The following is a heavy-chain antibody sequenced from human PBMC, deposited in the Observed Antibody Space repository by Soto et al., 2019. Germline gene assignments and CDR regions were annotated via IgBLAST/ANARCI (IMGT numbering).Heavy chain of an antibody. V-gene: IGHV2-5*01. CDR3: AHSPPHYYDSRGQKAGAFDI. J-gene: IGHJ3*02. CDR2: IYWNDDK. D-gene: IGHD3-22*01. Sequence: QITLKESGPALVKPTQTLSLTCTFSGFSLTTSGVGVGWVRQPPGKALEWLAVIYWNDDKRYSPSLKSRLSITKDTCKNQVVLTLTNMDPVDTATYFCAHSPPHYYDSRGQKAGAFDIWGQGTLVTVPS. CDR1: GFSLTTSGVG.